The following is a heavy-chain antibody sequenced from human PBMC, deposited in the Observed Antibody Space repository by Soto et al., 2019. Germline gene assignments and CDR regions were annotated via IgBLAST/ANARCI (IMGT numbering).Heavy chain of an antibody. D-gene: IGHD2-21*01. V-gene: IGHV3-33*01. CDR3: GRGLNYYGMDV. Sequence: QVQLVESGGGVVQPGRSLRLSCAASGFTFSSYGMHWVRQAPGKGLEWVAVIWYDGSNKYYADSVKGRFTISRDNSKNTLYLQMNSLRAEDTAVYYCGRGLNYYGMDVWGQGTTVTVSS. CDR1: GFTFSSYG. CDR2: IWYDGSNK. J-gene: IGHJ6*02.